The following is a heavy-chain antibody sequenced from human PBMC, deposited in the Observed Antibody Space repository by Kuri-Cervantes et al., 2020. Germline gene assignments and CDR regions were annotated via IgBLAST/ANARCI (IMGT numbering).Heavy chain of an antibody. D-gene: IGHD3-10*01. V-gene: IGHV3-43D*04. Sequence: GESLKISCAASGFTFGDYAMHWVRQAPGKGLEWVSLIIWDGGSTSYADSVKGRFTISRDNSKNSLYLQMNSLRPEDTAFYYCAKEGITMVRGLPYTALFQGLVGFCGQGALVTVSS. CDR1: GFTFGDYA. CDR3: AKEGITMVRGLPYTALFQGLVGF. CDR2: IIWDGGST. J-gene: IGHJ4*02.